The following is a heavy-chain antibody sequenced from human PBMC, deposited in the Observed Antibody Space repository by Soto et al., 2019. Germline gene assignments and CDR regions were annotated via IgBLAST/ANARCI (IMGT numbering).Heavy chain of an antibody. CDR1: GGSISSSY. V-gene: IGHV4-59*08. Sequence: QVQLQESGPGLVKPSETLSLTCTVSGGSISSSYWSWIRQPPGKELEWIGYIYYSGSTNYNPSLKNRVTISVDTSKNQFSLKLSSVTAADTAVYYCARNPGFCGGGSCPFGFWCQGTLVTVSS. CDR3: ARNPGFCGGGSCPFGF. D-gene: IGHD2-15*01. CDR2: IYYSGST. J-gene: IGHJ4*02.